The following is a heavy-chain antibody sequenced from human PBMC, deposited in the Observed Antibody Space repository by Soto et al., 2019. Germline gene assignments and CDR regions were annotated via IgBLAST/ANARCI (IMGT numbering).Heavy chain of an antibody. Sequence: SETLSLTCAVSGYSINSDYYWGWIRHPPGKGLEWIGSVDPSGRTYYSPSLRSRLTIFIDTSKNQFSLRLTSVTAADTAMYFCAKKGYYPSGKINLFDSWGPGTLVSVSS. J-gene: IGHJ4*02. CDR2: VDPSGRT. D-gene: IGHD3-10*01. CDR3: AKKGYYPSGKINLFDS. V-gene: IGHV4-38-2*01. CDR1: GYSINSDYY.